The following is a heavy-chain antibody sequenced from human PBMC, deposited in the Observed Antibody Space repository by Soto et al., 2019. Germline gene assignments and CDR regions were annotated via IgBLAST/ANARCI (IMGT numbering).Heavy chain of an antibody. D-gene: IGHD3-10*01. Sequence: QVQLVQSRADVQRPGSSVRVSCKASGDTFNFYTINWVRQAPGQGLQWMGRINPILSMSNYAPRFQGRVTMTADKSTSTAYMELSSLRSEDTAMYYCATSYGSGYRAFDSWGQGALVTVSS. CDR1: GDTFNFYT. CDR2: INPILSMS. CDR3: ATSYGSGYRAFDS. V-gene: IGHV1-69*02. J-gene: IGHJ4*02.